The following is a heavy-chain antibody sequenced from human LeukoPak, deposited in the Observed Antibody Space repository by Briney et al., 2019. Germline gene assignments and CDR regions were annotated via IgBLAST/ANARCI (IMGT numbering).Heavy chain of an antibody. J-gene: IGHJ6*02. CDR3: ASSSGEMATGYGNDV. Sequence: AVKVSSKASGGTFSGYAISRVRQTPGQGVGWVGRVIPMLGIDKYAQKFQGRGTITADKYTSKAYMELRSLRSEDTAVYYCASSSGEMATGYGNDVWGQGITVTVSS. D-gene: IGHD5-24*01. CDR2: VIPMLGID. CDR1: GGTFSGYA. V-gene: IGHV1-69*04.